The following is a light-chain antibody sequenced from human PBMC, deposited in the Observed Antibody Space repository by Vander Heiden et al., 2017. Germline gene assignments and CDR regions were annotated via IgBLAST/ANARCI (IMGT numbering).Light chain of an antibody. J-gene: IGLJ2*01. Sequence: VLTQAPSVSGTPGHGVAITCSGSSSNIGNNDVYWYQRLPGTAPKLLIYRSNEWPSGVPDRFSGSRSGTSASLAISGLRSDDEADYFCAAWDDSLSAVVFGGGTKLTVL. CDR2: RSN. CDR3: AAWDDSLSAVV. CDR1: SSNIGNND. V-gene: IGLV1-47*01.